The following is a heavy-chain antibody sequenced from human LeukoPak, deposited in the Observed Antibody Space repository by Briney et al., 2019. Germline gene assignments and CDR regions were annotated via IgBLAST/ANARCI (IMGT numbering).Heavy chain of an antibody. CDR3: ARDGGYCSSTSCYTGYFQH. Sequence: ASVKVSCKASGYTFTGYYMHWVRQAPGQGLEWMGLINPNSGGTNYAQKFQGRVTMTRDTSISTAYMELSRLRSDDTAVYYCARDGGYCSSTSCYTGYFQHWGQGTLVTVSS. V-gene: IGHV1-2*02. CDR1: GYTFTGYY. CDR2: INPNSGGT. D-gene: IGHD2-2*02. J-gene: IGHJ1*01.